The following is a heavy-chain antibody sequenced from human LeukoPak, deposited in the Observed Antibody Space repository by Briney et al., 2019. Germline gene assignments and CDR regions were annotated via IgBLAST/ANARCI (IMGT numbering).Heavy chain of an antibody. CDR1: GFTFSSYW. V-gene: IGHV3-7*01. Sequence: GGSLRLSRAASGFTFSSYWMSWVRQAPGKGLEWVANIKQDGSEKYYVDSVKGRFTISRDNAKNTLYLQMNSLRAEDTAVYYCARDRGSLDFDYWGQGTLVTVSS. D-gene: IGHD3-10*01. J-gene: IGHJ4*02. CDR2: IKQDGSEK. CDR3: ARDRGSLDFDY.